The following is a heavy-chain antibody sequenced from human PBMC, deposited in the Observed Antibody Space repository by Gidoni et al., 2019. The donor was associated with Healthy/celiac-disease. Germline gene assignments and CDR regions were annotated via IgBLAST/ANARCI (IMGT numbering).Heavy chain of an antibody. D-gene: IGHD3-10*01. CDR3: ARGPYYYGSGSYPDY. CDR1: GLTFSSYA. V-gene: IGHV3-30-3*01. Sequence: QVQLVESGGGVVQPGRSLRLSCSASGLTFSSYAMHWVRQAPGKGLEWVAVISYDGSNKYYADSVKGRFTISRDNSKNTLYLQMNSLRAEDTAVYYCARGPYYYGSGSYPDYWGQGTLVTVS. CDR2: ISYDGSNK. J-gene: IGHJ4*02.